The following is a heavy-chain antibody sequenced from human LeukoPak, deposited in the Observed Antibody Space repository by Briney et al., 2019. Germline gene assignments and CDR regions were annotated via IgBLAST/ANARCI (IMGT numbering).Heavy chain of an antibody. CDR3: ARGRGSSWYYFDS. V-gene: IGHV4-39*07. D-gene: IGHD6-13*01. J-gene: IGHJ4*02. CDR2: IYYSGST. Sequence: SETLSLTCTVSGGSISSSSYYWGWIRQPPGKGLEWIGSIYYSGSTYYNPSLKSRVTISVDTSKNQFSLDLSSVTAADPAVYYCARGRGSSWYYFDSWGQGTLVTISS. CDR1: GGSISSSSYY.